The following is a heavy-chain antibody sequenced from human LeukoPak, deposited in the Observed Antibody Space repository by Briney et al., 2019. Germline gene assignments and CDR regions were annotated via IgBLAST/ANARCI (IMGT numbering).Heavy chain of an antibody. J-gene: IGHJ6*03. CDR1: GGSFSGYY. D-gene: IGHD4-17*01. Sequence: PSETLSLTCAVYGGSFSGYYWSWIRQPPGKGLEWIGEINHSGSTNYNPSLKSRVTISVDTSKNQFSLKLSSVTAADTAVYYCAGAYGDYKYYYMDVWGKGTTVTVSS. CDR2: INHSGST. V-gene: IGHV4-34*01. CDR3: AGAYGDYKYYYMDV.